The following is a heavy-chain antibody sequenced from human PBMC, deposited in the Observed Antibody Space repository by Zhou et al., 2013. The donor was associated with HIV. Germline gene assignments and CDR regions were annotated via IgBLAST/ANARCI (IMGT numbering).Heavy chain of an antibody. Sequence: QVQLVQSGAEVKKPGASVKVSCKASGYTFTGYYMHWVRQAPGQGLEWMGWINPNSGGTNYAQKFQGRVTMTRDTSISTAYMELSRLRSDDTAVYYCARVGGITMIAKYQYPGYWGQGTLVTVSS. CDR3: ARVGGITMIAKYQYPGY. V-gene: IGHV1-2*02. J-gene: IGHJ4*02. CDR2: INPNSGGT. CDR1: GYTFTGYY. D-gene: IGHD3-22*01.